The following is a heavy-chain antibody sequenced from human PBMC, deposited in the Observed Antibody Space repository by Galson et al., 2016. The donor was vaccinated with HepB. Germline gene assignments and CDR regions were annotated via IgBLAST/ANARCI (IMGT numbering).Heavy chain of an antibody. CDR3: AIDHDSSAYFLGSPTDF. Sequence: SLRLSCAASGFIFKNIAMNWFRQAPRKGLEWISTISNTGKKTYYADSVEGRFTTSRDNSKSSVSLQMNSLRVDDTAIYYCAIDHDSSAYFLGSPTDFWGQGALVTVSS. CDR2: ISNTGKKT. J-gene: IGHJ4*02. CDR1: GFIFKNIA. V-gene: IGHV3-23*01. D-gene: IGHD3-22*01.